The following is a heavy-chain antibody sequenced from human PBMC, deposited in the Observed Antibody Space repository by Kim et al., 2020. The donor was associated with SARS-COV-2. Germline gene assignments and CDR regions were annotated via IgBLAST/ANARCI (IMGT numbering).Heavy chain of an antibody. Sequence: YTPSLKGRVTMSVDTSKNRFSRKLSSVTAADTAVYYCARTAVTGTPVDYWGQGTLVTVSS. D-gene: IGHD1-7*01. CDR3: ARTAVTGTPVDY. J-gene: IGHJ4*02. V-gene: IGHV4-31*02.